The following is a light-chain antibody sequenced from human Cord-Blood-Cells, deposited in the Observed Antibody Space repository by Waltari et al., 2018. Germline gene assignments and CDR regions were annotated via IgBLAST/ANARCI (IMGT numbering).Light chain of an antibody. CDR2: AVS. V-gene: IGLV2-8*01. Sequence: QSALTQPPSASGSPGQSVTISCTGTRSDVGGYNYVSWYQQHPGKAPKLMIYAVSKRPAGGPDRFSGSKSGNTASLTVSGRQAEDEADYYCSSYAGSNNVVFGGGTKLTVL. CDR1: RSDVGGYNY. J-gene: IGLJ2*01. CDR3: SSYAGSNNVV.